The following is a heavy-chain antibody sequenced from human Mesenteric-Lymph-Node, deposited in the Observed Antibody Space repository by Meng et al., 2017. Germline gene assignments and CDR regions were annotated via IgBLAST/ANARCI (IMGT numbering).Heavy chain of an antibody. CDR2: INPNSGGT. J-gene: IGHJ6*02. V-gene: IGHV1-2*02. D-gene: IGHD5-18*01. CDR3: ARERGYSYGTYYYGMDV. CDR1: GYTFTSYG. Sequence: ASVKVSCKASGYTFTSYGISWVRQAPGQGLEWMGWINPNSGGTNYAQKFQGRVTMTRDTSISTAYMELSRLRSDDTAVYYCARERGYSYGTYYYGMDVWGQGTTVTVSS.